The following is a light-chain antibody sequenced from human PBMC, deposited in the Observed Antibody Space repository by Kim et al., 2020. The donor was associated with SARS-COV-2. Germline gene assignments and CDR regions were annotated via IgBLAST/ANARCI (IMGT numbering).Light chain of an antibody. J-gene: IGKJ4*01. CDR1: QSVSSY. V-gene: IGKV3-11*01. CDR3: QQRSNWPLT. Sequence: EIVLTQSPATLSLSPGERGTLSCRASQSVSSYLAWYQQKAVQAPRLLIYGASNRATGIPARFSGSGSGTDFTLTISSLEPEDFAVYYCQQRSNWPLTFGGGTKVDIK. CDR2: GAS.